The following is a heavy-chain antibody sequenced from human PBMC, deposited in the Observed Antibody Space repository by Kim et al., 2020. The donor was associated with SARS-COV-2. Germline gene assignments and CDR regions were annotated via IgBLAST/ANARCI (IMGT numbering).Heavy chain of an antibody. CDR3: ARLMIAAAGNVGAHNWFDP. V-gene: IGHV5-10-1*01. J-gene: IGHJ5*02. D-gene: IGHD6-13*01. CDR1: GYSFTSYW. Sequence: GESLKISCKGSGYSFTSYWISWVRQMPGKGLEWMGRIDPSDSYTNYSPSFQGHVTISADKSISTAYLQWSSLKASDTAMYYCARLMIAAAGNVGAHNWFDPWGQGTLVTVSS. CDR2: IDPSDSYT.